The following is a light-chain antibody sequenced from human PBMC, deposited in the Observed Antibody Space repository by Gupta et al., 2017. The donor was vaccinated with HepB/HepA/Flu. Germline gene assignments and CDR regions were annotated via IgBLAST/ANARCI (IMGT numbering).Light chain of an antibody. CDR3: QQNDSNPQLT. J-gene: IGKJ4*01. Sequence: DIVMTQSPASLAVSLGERATINCKSRQSGLHSSNNKNYLAWYKQKPGQPPKLLIYWASTREPGVPDRFSGSGSGKDVTLTISSRQAKDVAGYYCQQNDSNPQLTFGGGTKVEIK. CDR1: QSGLHSSNNKNY. V-gene: IGKV4-1*01. CDR2: WAS.